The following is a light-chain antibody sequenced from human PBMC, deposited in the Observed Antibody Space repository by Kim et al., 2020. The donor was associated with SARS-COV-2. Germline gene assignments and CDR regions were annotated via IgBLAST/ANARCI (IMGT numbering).Light chain of an antibody. CDR2: GAS. V-gene: IGKV3-20*01. Sequence: SPGERATLSCGVSQSVSSSYLAWYQQKPGQAPRLLIYGASSRATGIPDRFSGSGSGTDFTLTISRLEPEDFAVYYCQQYGSSPWTFGQGTKVEIK. CDR3: QQYGSSPWT. J-gene: IGKJ1*01. CDR1: QSVSSSY.